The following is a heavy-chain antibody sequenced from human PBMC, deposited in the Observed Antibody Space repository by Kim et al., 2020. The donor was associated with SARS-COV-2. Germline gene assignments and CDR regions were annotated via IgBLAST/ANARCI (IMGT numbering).Heavy chain of an antibody. CDR1: GFSFTNSG. CDR2: IWYDGSNK. Sequence: GGSLRLSCAASGFSFTNSGMHWVRQAPGKGLEWVALIWYDGSNKYYADSVKGRFTVSRDNSKNTLYLEMNNLRVEDTGVYYCATSSHSNYIDVCGQGTLV. V-gene: IGHV3-33*01. J-gene: IGHJ4*02. CDR3: ATSSHSNYIDV. D-gene: IGHD4-4*01.